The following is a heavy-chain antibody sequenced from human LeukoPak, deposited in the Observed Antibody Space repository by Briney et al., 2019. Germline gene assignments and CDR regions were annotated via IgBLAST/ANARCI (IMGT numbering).Heavy chain of an antibody. V-gene: IGHV3-23*01. CDR1: GFAFSRLA. CDR3: ARDIHDSSGYYLGYYYYGMDV. Sequence: GGSLRLSCAASGFAFSRLAMSWVRQAPGKGLEWVATISASGAYYADAVKGRFTISRDSSRNTLDLQMNSLRAEDTAVYYCARDIHDSSGYYLGYYYYGMDVWGQGTTVTVSS. J-gene: IGHJ6*02. D-gene: IGHD3-22*01. CDR2: ISASGA.